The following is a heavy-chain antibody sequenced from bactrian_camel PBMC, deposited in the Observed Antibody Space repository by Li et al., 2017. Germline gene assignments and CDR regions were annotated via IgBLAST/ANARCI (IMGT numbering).Heavy chain of an antibody. CDR1: GYTDSNYC. CDR3: TKGGGIGSFDGF. D-gene: IGHD1*01. J-gene: IGHJ4*01. Sequence: HVQLVESGGGSVQAGGSLRLSCAASGYTDSNYCMAWFRQAPGKEREGVVTIDSDGTTTYADSVKGRFTISKDNAKSTLYLHLNNLKTEDTAMYYCTKGGGIGSFDGFRGQGTQVTVS. CDR2: IDSDGTT. V-gene: IGHV3S1*01.